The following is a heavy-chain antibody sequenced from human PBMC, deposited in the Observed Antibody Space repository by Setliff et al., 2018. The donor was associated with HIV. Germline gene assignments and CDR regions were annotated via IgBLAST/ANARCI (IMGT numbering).Heavy chain of an antibody. J-gene: IGHJ6*03. Sequence: PSETLSLTCAVYGGSFSGYSWGWIRQPPGKGLEWIGEINHSGSTNYNPSLKSRVTISVDTSKRQFSLNLTSVTAADTAVYYCARGPPAEDYYYYMDAWDKGTTVTVSS. V-gene: IGHV4-34*01. CDR3: ARGPPAEDYYYYMDA. CDR1: GGSFSGYS. CDR2: INHSGST.